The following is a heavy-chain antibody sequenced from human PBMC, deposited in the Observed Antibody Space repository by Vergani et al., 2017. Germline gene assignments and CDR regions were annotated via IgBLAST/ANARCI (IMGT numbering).Heavy chain of an antibody. J-gene: IGHJ4*02. CDR2: IYYSGST. V-gene: IGHV4-39*07. CDR1: GGSISSSSYY. Sequence: QLQLQESGPGLVKPSETLSLTCTVSGGSISSSSYYWGWIRQPPGKGLEWIGSIYYSGSTYYNPSLQSRVTISVDTSKNQFSLKLSSVTAADTAVYYCARDSDCSGGSCYDYWGQGTLVTVSS. CDR3: ARDSDCSGGSCYDY. D-gene: IGHD2-15*01.